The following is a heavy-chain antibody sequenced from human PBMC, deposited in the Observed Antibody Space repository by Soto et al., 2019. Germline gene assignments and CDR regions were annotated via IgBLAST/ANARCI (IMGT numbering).Heavy chain of an antibody. D-gene: IGHD3-22*01. V-gene: IGHV3-23*01. CDR2: IRGSGDTT. CDR3: AKGQYYDSTGFYSFDY. Sequence: GGSLRLSCGASEFSFSSYSMTWVRQVPGKGLEWVSGIRGSGDTTYYADSVKGRFTISRDNSKNTLYLQMNSLTAEDTAVYYCAKGQYYDSTGFYSFDYWGQGILVTVSS. CDR1: EFSFSSYS. J-gene: IGHJ4*02.